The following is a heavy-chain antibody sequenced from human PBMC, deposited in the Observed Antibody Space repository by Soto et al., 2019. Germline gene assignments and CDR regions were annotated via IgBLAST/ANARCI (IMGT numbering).Heavy chain of an antibody. V-gene: IGHV3-49*03. D-gene: IGHD3-22*01. CDR3: TRDSIDSSGYYYSGY. CDR1: GFTFGDYA. Sequence: GSLTLSCTASGFTFGDYAMSWFRQAPGKGLEWVGFIRSKAYGGTTEYAASVKGRFTISRDDSKSIAYLQMNSLKTEDTAVYYCTRDSIDSSGYYYSGYWGQGTLVTVSS. J-gene: IGHJ4*02. CDR2: IRSKAYGGTT.